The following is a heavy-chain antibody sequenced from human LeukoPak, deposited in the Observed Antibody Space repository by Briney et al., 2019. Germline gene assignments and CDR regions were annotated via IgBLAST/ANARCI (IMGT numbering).Heavy chain of an antibody. D-gene: IGHD4-17*01. CDR2: IYYSGST. CDR1: GGSISSSSYY. Sequence: SETLSLTCTVSGGSISSSSYYWGWIRQPPGKGLEWIGSIYYSGSTYYNPSLKSRVTISVDTSKNQFSLKLSSVTAADTAVYYCARQSTVTTFAFDIWGRGTMVTVSS. J-gene: IGHJ3*02. V-gene: IGHV4-39*01. CDR3: ARQSTVTTFAFDI.